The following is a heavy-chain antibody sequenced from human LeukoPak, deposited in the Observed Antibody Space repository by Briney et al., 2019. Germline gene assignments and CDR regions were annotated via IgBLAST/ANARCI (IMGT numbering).Heavy chain of an antibody. V-gene: IGHV1-69*05. CDR3: ARDPGTRVVTPGVIWFDP. Sequence: SVKVSFKASGGTFSSYAISWVRQAPGQGLEWMGRIIPIFGTANYAQKFQGRVTITTDESTSTAYMELSSLRSEDTAVYYCARDPGTRVVTPGVIWFDPWGQGTLVTVSS. D-gene: IGHD4-23*01. CDR2: IIPIFGTA. CDR1: GGTFSSYA. J-gene: IGHJ5*02.